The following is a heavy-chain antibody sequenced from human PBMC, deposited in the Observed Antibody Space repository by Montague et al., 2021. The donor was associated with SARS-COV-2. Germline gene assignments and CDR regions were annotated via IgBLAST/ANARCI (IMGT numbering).Heavy chain of an antibody. Sequence: SWRISCEASGFNVNSNYMSWVRQAPGKGLEWVALIYSGGDTTYAVSVRDRFTISRDNSKNTLYLQMNSLRVEDTAVFYCARGGVGATWAFDIWGQGTMVTVSS. D-gene: IGHD1-26*01. CDR2: IYSGGDT. V-gene: IGHV3-53*01. J-gene: IGHJ3*02. CDR1: GFNVNSNY. CDR3: ARGGVGATWAFDI.